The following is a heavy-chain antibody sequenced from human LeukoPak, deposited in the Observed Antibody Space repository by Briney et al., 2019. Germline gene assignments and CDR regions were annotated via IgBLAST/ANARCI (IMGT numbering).Heavy chain of an antibody. D-gene: IGHD2-2*01. Sequence: ASVKVSCKASGGTFSSYTISWVRQAPGQALEWMGRIIPILGRANYAQKFQGRVTITADKSTSTAYMELSSLRSEDTAVYYCARDYCSSTSCLYYGMDVWGQGTTVTVSS. V-gene: IGHV1-69*08. CDR3: ARDYCSSTSCLYYGMDV. CDR1: GGTFSSYT. CDR2: IIPILGRA. J-gene: IGHJ6*02.